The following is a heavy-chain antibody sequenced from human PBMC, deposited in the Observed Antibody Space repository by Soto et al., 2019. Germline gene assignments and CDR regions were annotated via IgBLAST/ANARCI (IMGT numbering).Heavy chain of an antibody. CDR2: IYHSGST. CDR1: EESSSSGGYS. D-gene: IGHD6-13*01. Sequence: SETPAIRCAVYEESSSSGGYSCGWIRQPPGKGLEWIGYIYHSGSTYYNPSLKSRVTISVDRSKNQFSLKLSSVTAADTAVYYGARGGIASSGTYYHY. CDR3: ARGGIASSGTYYHY. J-gene: IGHJ6*01. V-gene: IGHV4-30-2*02.